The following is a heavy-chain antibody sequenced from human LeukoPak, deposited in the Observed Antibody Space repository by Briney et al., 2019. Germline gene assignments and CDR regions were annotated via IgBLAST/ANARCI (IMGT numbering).Heavy chain of an antibody. Sequence: GGSLRLSCEASGSGFTFGNFGMSWVRQASGKGLEWVSGISGSGYYTYYADSVKGRFTISRDNSKNTLYIQMNSLRAEDTAVYYCAKDGSWWDYSFYFYMDVWGKGTTVTVSS. CDR2: ISGSGYYT. D-gene: IGHD2-15*01. CDR3: AKDGSWWDYSFYFYMDV. CDR1: GSGFTFGNFG. J-gene: IGHJ6*03. V-gene: IGHV3-23*01.